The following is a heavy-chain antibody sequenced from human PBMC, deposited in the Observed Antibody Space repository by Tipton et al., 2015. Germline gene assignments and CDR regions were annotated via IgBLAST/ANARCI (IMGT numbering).Heavy chain of an antibody. D-gene: IGHD2-21*02. V-gene: IGHV4-34*01. J-gene: IGHJ5*02. CDR1: GGSFSGYY. Sequence: TLSLTCAVYGGSFSGYYWSWIRQPPGEGLEWIGTISHSGNTSYNPSLKSRLTISADTSKNQFSLRWGSVTAADTAVYYCARRVVTTGDDWFDPWGQGTLVTVSS. CDR2: ISHSGNT. CDR3: ARRVVTTGDDWFDP.